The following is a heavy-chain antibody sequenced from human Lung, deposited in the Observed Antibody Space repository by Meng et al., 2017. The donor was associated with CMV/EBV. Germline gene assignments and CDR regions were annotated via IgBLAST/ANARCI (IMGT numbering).Heavy chain of an antibody. CDR1: GFTFSSYA. Sequence: GESLKISCAASGFTFSSYAMHWVRQAPGKGLEWVAVISYDGSNKYYADSVKGRFTISRDNSKNTLYLQMNSLRAEDTAVYYCARDRPYCSSTSCYTTYYGMDVWXQETTVXVSS. D-gene: IGHD2-2*02. CDR2: ISYDGSNK. V-gene: IGHV3-30-3*01. J-gene: IGHJ6*02. CDR3: ARDRPYCSSTSCYTTYYGMDV.